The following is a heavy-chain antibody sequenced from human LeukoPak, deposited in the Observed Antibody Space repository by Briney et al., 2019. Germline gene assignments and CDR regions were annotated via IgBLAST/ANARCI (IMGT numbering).Heavy chain of an antibody. CDR3: ARGRIAARTFDI. D-gene: IGHD6-6*01. CDR1: GGSISSSSYY. J-gene: IGHJ3*02. V-gene: IGHV4-39*07. Sequence: SETLSLTCTVSGGSISSSSYYWGWIRQPPGKGLEWIGSIYYSGSTYYNPSLKSRVTISVDTSKNQFSLKLSSVTAADTAVYYCARGRIAARTFDIWGQGTMVTVSS. CDR2: IYYSGST.